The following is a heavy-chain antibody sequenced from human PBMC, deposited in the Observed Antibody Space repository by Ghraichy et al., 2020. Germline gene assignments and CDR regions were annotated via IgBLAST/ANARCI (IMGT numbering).Heavy chain of an antibody. Sequence: AGSLRLSCAASGFTFSSYAMSWVRQAPGKGLEWVSSISGSGGSTYYADSVKGRFTISRDNSKNTLYVQMNSLRAEDTAVYYCAKDYYGSGSYYNMLDYWGQGTLVTVSS. CDR1: GFTFSSYA. V-gene: IGHV3-23*01. D-gene: IGHD3-10*01. J-gene: IGHJ4*02. CDR2: ISGSGGST. CDR3: AKDYYGSGSYYNMLDY.